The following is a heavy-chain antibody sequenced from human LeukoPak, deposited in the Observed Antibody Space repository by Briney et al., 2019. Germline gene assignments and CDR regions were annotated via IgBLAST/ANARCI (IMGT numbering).Heavy chain of an antibody. Sequence: GGPLRLSCAASGFTFSSYGMHWVRQAPGKGLDWVAVISNDGSKKYYADSVKGRFTISRDNSKNTLSLQVSSLRTEDTAVYYCAKDRYSYAFEYSDSWGQGTLVTVSS. CDR3: AKDRYSYAFEYSDS. D-gene: IGHD5-18*01. V-gene: IGHV3-30*18. CDR2: ISNDGSKK. CDR1: GFTFSSYG. J-gene: IGHJ4*02.